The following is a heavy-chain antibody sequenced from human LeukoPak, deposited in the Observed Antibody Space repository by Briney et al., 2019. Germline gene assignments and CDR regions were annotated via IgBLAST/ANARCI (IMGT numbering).Heavy chain of an antibody. CDR3: ARYDSSDQYYDY. J-gene: IGHJ4*02. V-gene: IGHV4-39*07. CDR2: INHSGST. D-gene: IGHD3-22*01. Sequence: TLSLTXXVSXXSISSSSYYWGWIRQPPGKGLEWIGEINHSGSTNYNPSLKSRVTISVDTSKNQFSLKLSSVTAADTAVYYCARYDSSDQYYDYWGQGTLVTVSA. CDR1: XXSISSSSYY.